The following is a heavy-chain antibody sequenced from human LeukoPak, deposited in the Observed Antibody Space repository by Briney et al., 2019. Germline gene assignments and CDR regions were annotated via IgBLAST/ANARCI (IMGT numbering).Heavy chain of an antibody. CDR3: ARPYYYGSGSHLDY. Sequence: ASVKVSCKASGYTFTGYYMHWVRQAPGQGLEWMGWINPNSGGTNYAQKFQGRVTMTRDTSISTAYMELRRLRSDDTAVYYCARPYYYGSGSHLDYWGQGTLVTVSS. V-gene: IGHV1-2*02. D-gene: IGHD3-10*01. J-gene: IGHJ4*02. CDR2: INPNSGGT. CDR1: GYTFTGYY.